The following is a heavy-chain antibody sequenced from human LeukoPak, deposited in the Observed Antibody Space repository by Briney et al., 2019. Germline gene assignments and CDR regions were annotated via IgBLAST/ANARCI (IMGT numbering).Heavy chain of an antibody. D-gene: IGHD1-26*01. CDR3: AREFVQGSSLPYFDC. J-gene: IGHJ4*02. CDR2: IHHSGST. Sequence: PSGTLSLTCTVSGGSISSSHWWGWVRRPPGKGLEWVGEIHHSGSTNSNPSLKSRVTISVDKSKNQFSLRLNSVTAADTAVYYCAREFVQGSSLPYFDCWGQGTLVTVSS. V-gene: IGHV4-4*02. CDR1: GGSISSSHW.